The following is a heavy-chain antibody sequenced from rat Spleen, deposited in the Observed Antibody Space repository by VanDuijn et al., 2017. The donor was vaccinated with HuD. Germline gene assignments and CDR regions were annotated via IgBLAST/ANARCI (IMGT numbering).Heavy chain of an antibody. Sequence: EVQLVESGGDLVQPGRSLKLSCSASGFTFSNYDMAWVRQAPTKGLEWVASIFTGGDNTYYRDSVKGRFTISRDNAKSTLYLQLDSLRSEDTATYYCASLNYGRDYWGQGTLVTVSS. D-gene: IGHD1-11*01. CDR2: IFTGGDNT. J-gene: IGHJ3*01. CDR3: ASLNYGRDY. V-gene: IGHV5S23*01. CDR1: GFTFSNYD.